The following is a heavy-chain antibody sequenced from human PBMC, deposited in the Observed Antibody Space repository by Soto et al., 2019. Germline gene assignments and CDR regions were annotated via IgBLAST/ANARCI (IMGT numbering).Heavy chain of an antibody. Sequence: PGGSLRLSCAVSGFTVSSNYMSWVRQAPGKGLEWVSVIYSGGSTYYADSVKGRFTISRDNSKNTLYLQMNSLRAEDTAVYYCARDTTPKIAAAGTDTGYWGQGTLVTVSS. V-gene: IGHV3-66*01. CDR2: IYSGGST. CDR1: GFTVSSNY. CDR3: ARDTTPKIAAAGTDTGY. D-gene: IGHD6-13*01. J-gene: IGHJ4*02.